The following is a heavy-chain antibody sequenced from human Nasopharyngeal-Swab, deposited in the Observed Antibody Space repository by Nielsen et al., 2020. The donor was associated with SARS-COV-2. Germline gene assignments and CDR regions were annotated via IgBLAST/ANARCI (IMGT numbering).Heavy chain of an antibody. V-gene: IGHV1-18*01. CDR3: AREDQGYCSGGSCYKNFDY. CDR1: GYTFTSYG. CDR2: ISAYNGNT. D-gene: IGHD2-15*01. Sequence: ASVQVSCKASGYTFTSYGISWVRQAPGQGLEWMGWISAYNGNTNYAQKLQGRVTMTTDTSTSTAYMELRSLRSDDTAVYYCAREDQGYCSGGSCYKNFDYWGQGTLVTVSS. J-gene: IGHJ4*02.